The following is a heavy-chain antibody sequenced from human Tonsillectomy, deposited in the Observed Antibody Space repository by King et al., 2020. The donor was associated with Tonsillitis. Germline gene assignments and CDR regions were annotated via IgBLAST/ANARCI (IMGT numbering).Heavy chain of an antibody. V-gene: IGHV1-46*01. CDR1: GYTFTSYY. CDR2: INPSGGST. Sequence: QLVQSGAEVKKPGASVKVSCKASGYTFTSYYMHWVRQAPGQGLEWMGIINPSGGSTSYAQKFQGRVTMTRDTSTSTVYMERSSLRSEGTAVYYCASGEGYCSGGSCYDAFDIWGQGTMVTVSS. J-gene: IGHJ3*02. CDR3: ASGEGYCSGGSCYDAFDI. D-gene: IGHD2-15*01.